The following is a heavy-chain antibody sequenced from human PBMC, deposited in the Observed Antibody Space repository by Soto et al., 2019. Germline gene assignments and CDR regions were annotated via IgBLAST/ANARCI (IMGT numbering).Heavy chain of an antibody. J-gene: IGHJ4*02. CDR1: GGSISSYY. CDR3: ARDRIIGTSYSDY. CDR2: IYYSGST. Sequence: SETLSLTCTVSGGSISSYYWSWIRQPPGKGLEWIGYIYYSGSTNYNPSLKSRVTISVDPSKNQFSLRLTSVTAADTAVYYCARDRIIGTSYSDYWGQGILVTVSS. D-gene: IGHD1-7*01. V-gene: IGHV4-59*12.